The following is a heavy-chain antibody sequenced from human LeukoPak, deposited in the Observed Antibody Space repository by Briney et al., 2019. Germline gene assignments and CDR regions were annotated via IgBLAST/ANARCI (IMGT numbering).Heavy chain of an antibody. V-gene: IGHV3-21*01. CDR1: GFTFSSYS. Sequence: GGSLRLSCAASGFTFSSYSMNWVRQAPGEGLEWVSSISSSSSYIYYADSVKGRFTISRDNAKNSLYLQMNSLRAADTAVYYCARDRIAAAGTWFDPWGQGTLVTVSS. CDR2: ISSSSSYI. J-gene: IGHJ5*02. CDR3: ARDRIAAAGTWFDP. D-gene: IGHD6-13*01.